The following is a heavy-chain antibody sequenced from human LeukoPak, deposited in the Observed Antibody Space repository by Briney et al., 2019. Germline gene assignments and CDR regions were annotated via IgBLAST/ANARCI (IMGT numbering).Heavy chain of an antibody. Sequence: PSETLSLTCTVSGYSISSGYYWGWIRQPPGMGLEWIGCIYQSGGTYYNPALKSRVTISVDASKNQFSLNLSSVTAADTAVYYCARRGYYGSGSYYNQYYFDYWGQGTLVTVSS. CDR3: ARRGYYGSGSYYNQYYFDY. J-gene: IGHJ4*02. CDR1: GYSISSGYY. V-gene: IGHV4-38-2*02. CDR2: IYQSGGT. D-gene: IGHD3-10*01.